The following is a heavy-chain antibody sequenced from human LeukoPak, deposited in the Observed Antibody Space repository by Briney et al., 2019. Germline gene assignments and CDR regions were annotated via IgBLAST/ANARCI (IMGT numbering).Heavy chain of an antibody. Sequence: GGSLRLSCSASGFTFSNFPMHWVRQAPGKGLEYVSAVSSDGGSTYYADSVRGRFTISRDNSKNTLSLQMCSLRAEDTAVYYCVKAILFGSVSYYADWGQGTLVTVSS. CDR2: VSSDGGST. V-gene: IGHV3-64D*09. D-gene: IGHD3-22*01. J-gene: IGHJ4*02. CDR1: GFTFSNFP. CDR3: VKAILFGSVSYYAD.